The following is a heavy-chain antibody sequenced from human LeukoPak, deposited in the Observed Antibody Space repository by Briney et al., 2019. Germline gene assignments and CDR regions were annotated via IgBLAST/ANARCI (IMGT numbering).Heavy chain of an antibody. V-gene: IGHV1-69*13. J-gene: IGHJ6*02. CDR3: ARDRGDDLRAYYYGMDV. Sequence: ASVKVSCKASGGTFISYAISWVRQAPGQGLEWMGGIIPIFGTANYAQKFQGRVTITADESTSTAYMELSSLRSEDTAVYYCARDRGDDLRAYYYGMDVWGQGTTVTVSS. CDR1: GGTFISYA. CDR2: IIPIFGTA. D-gene: IGHD2-21*02.